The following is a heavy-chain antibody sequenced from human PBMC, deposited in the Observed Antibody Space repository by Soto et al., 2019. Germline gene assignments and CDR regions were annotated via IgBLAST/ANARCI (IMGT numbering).Heavy chain of an antibody. V-gene: IGHV3-30-3*01. CDR1: GFTFSSYA. CDR2: ISYDGSNK. J-gene: IGHJ5*02. Sequence: QVQLVESGGGVVQPGRSLRLSCAASGFTFSSYAMHWVRQAPGKRLEWVAVISYDGSNKYYADSVKGRFTISRDNSKNTLYLHMNSLKADDTAVYYCARDRLWLAQHHVVCFDHWGQGTLVTVSS. D-gene: IGHD6-19*01. CDR3: ARDRLWLAQHHVVCFDH.